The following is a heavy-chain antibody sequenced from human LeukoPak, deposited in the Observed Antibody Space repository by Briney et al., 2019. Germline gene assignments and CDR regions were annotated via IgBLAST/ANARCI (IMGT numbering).Heavy chain of an antibody. CDR1: GYTFTSYG. CDR3: ARDGGCSSTSCYPNDY. Sequence: ASVKVSCKASGYTFTSYGISWVRQAPGQGLEWMGWISAYNGNTNYAQTLPGRVTMTTDTSTSPAYMELRSLRSDDTAVYYCARDGGCSSTSCYPNDYWGQGTLVTVSS. D-gene: IGHD2-2*01. CDR2: ISAYNGNT. V-gene: IGHV1-18*01. J-gene: IGHJ4*02.